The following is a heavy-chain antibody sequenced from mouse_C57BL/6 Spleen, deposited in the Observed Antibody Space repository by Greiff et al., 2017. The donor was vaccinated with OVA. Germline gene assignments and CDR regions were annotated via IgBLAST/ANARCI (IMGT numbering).Heavy chain of an antibody. Sequence: EVKLVESGGGLVQPGGSLKLSCAASGFTFSDYYMYWVRQTPEKRLEWVAYISNGGGSTYYPDTVKGRFTISRDNAKNTLYLQMSRLKSEDTAMYYCARADYDFVVWGTGTTVTVSS. J-gene: IGHJ1*03. CDR3: ARADYDFVV. CDR2: ISNGGGST. D-gene: IGHD2-4*01. V-gene: IGHV5-12*01. CDR1: GFTFSDYY.